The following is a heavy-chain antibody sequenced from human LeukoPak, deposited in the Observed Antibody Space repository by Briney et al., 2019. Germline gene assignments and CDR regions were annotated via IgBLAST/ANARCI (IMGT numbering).Heavy chain of an antibody. Sequence: PGGSLRLSCAASGFTFSSYSMNWVRQAPGKGLVWVSRINSDGSSTSYADSVKGRFTISRDNAKNTLYLQMNSLRAEDTAVYYCAKDRGRYYDSSGYYWGYYFDSWGQGILVTVST. CDR1: GFTFSSYS. CDR3: AKDRGRYYDSSGYYWGYYFDS. V-gene: IGHV3-74*01. J-gene: IGHJ4*02. D-gene: IGHD3-22*01. CDR2: INSDGSST.